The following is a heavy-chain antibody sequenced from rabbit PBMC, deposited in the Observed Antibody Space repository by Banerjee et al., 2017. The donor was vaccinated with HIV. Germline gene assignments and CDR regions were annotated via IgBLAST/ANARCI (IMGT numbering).Heavy chain of an antibody. Sequence: QEQLEASGGGLVQPEGSLALTCKASGIDFSSSYWICWVRQAPGKGLEWIGCIYTGSGSAYYASWVISRFTITRSTSLSTVTLQMTSLTAADTATYFCAREAGYGILYYFNLWGPGTLVTVS. V-gene: IGHV1S43*01. CDR2: IYTGSGSA. CDR1: GIDFSSSYW. D-gene: IGHD7-1*01. J-gene: IGHJ4*01. CDR3: AREAGYGILYYFNL.